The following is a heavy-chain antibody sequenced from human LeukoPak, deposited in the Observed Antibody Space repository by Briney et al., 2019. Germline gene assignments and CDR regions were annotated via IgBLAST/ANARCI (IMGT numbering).Heavy chain of an antibody. Sequence: PGGSLRLSCAASGFAFSSYAMHWVRQAPGKGLEWVAVISYDGSNKYYADSVKGRFTISRDNSKNTLYLQMNSLRAEDTAVYYCARGRYYYDSSGSIRGPPEGPCGQGTLVTVSS. D-gene: IGHD3-22*01. J-gene: IGHJ5*02. CDR3: ARGRYYYDSSGSIRGPPEGP. V-gene: IGHV3-30-3*01. CDR2: ISYDGSNK. CDR1: GFAFSSYA.